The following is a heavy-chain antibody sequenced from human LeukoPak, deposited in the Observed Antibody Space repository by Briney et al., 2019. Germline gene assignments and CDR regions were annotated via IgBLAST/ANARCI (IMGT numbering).Heavy chain of an antibody. J-gene: IGHJ2*01. CDR2: ISGNGRNT. CDR1: GFTFSSYD. CDR3: ARGRGVYGYWYFDL. Sequence: QPGGSLRLSCAASGFTFSSYDMSWVRQAPGKGLEWVSTISGNGRNTYYADSVKGRFTISRDNSKITVYLEMNSLRAEDTAVYYCARGRGVYGYWYFDLWGRGTLVTVSS. D-gene: IGHD2-15*01. V-gene: IGHV3-23*01.